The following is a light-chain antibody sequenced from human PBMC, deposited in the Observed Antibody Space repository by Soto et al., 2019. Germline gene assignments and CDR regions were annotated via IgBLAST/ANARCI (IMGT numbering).Light chain of an antibody. CDR2: DVS. Sequence: QSALTQPASVAGCPGQSIAISCTGTSSDVGGYNYVSWYQQHPGKAPKLMIYDVSNRPSGVSNXXSGSKSGNTASLTISGXXAXDEADYXCSSYTSSSTLVVFGGGTKLTVL. CDR3: SSYTSSSTLVV. CDR1: SSDVGGYNY. V-gene: IGLV2-14*01. J-gene: IGLJ2*01.